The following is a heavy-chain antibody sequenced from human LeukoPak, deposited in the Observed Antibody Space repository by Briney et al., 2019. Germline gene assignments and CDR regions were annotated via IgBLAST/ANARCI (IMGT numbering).Heavy chain of an antibody. CDR2: INPDSGDT. V-gene: IGHV1-8*01. D-gene: IGHD3-10*02. CDR3: ARGFVRTTVYMDV. Sequence: ASVKVSCKASGYIFTDYYLHWVRQAPGQGLESMGWINPDSGDTNFVEKFQGRVTMTRNTSISTAYMELSTLTSEDTAVYYCARGFVRTTVYMDVWGKGTTVTISS. J-gene: IGHJ6*03. CDR1: GYIFTDYY.